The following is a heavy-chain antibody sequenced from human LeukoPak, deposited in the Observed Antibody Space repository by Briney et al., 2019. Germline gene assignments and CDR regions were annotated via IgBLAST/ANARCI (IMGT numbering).Heavy chain of an antibody. CDR1: GYTFTGYY. V-gene: IGHV1-2*04. J-gene: IGHJ6*04. D-gene: IGHD2-2*01. Sequence: ASVKVSCKASGYTFTGYYMHWVRQAPGQGLEWMGWINPNSGGTNYAQKFQGWVTMTRDTSISTAYMELSRLRSDDTAVYYCARGEETYCSSTSRYYYYGMDVWGKGTTVTVSS. CDR2: INPNSGGT. CDR3: ARGEETYCSSTSRYYYYGMDV.